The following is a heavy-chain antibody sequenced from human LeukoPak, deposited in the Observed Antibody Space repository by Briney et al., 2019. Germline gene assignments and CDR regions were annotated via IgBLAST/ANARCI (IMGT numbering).Heavy chain of an antibody. J-gene: IGHJ4*02. Sequence: GGSLRLSCAASGFTFSSYAMHWVRQAPGKGLEWVAVISYDGSNKYYADSVKGRFTISRDNSKNTLYLQMNSLGAEDTAVYYCARGPPAIAVAGTNIDYWGQGTLVTVSS. V-gene: IGHV3-30-3*01. D-gene: IGHD6-19*01. CDR2: ISYDGSNK. CDR1: GFTFSSYA. CDR3: ARGPPAIAVAGTNIDY.